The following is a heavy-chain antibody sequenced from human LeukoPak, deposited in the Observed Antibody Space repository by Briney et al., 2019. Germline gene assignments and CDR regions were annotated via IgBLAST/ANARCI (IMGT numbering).Heavy chain of an antibody. J-gene: IGHJ4*02. CDR1: RYTATGYH. D-gene: IGHD1/OR15-1a*01. CDR3: ARVRYNWNSLDY. V-gene: IGHV1-2*06. Sequence: GGGVKVSCKASRYTATGYHLHWVRPAPGQGLEWMGRINPDRGDKNSASKFQGRITMTRDTSISTAYMELSRLRSDDPAVYHCARVRYNWNSLDYGGQGPLVTVSS. CDR2: INPDRGDK.